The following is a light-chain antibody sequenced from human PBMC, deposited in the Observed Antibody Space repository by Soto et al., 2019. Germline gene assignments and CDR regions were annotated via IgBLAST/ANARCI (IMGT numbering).Light chain of an antibody. J-gene: IGKJ1*01. CDR2: GAA. Sequence: EIVLTQSPATLSVSPGERATLSCRASQSVFSSLAWYQQNPGQAPRLLIYGAATRATGIPARFSGSGSGTEFTLTISSLQSEDFAVYYCQQYHNWPAFGQGTKVEIK. CDR1: QSVFSS. V-gene: IGKV3-15*01. CDR3: QQYHNWPA.